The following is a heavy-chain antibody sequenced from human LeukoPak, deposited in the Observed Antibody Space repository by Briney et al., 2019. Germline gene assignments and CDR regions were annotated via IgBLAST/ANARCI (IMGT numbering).Heavy chain of an antibody. D-gene: IGHD2-8*02. CDR2: IYYSGST. CDR1: GDSISSTYY. J-gene: IGHJ5*02. CDR3: ARQRTVMVVSAIHWFDP. V-gene: IGHV4-39*01. Sequence: PSETLSLTCTVSGDSISSTYYWGWIRQPAGKVLEWFWIIYYSGSTYYNPSLKSRVTITADTSKNEFSLRLTSVPAEDTAVYYCARQRTVMVVSAIHWFDPWGLGTLVTVSS.